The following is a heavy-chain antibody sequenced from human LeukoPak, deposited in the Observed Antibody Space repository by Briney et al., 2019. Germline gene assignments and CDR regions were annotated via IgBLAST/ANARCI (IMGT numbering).Heavy chain of an antibody. CDR3: ARVYGSGSYYYYGMDV. CDR2: INTNSGGT. V-gene: IGHV1-2*02. D-gene: IGHD3-10*01. J-gene: IGHJ6*02. Sequence: VASVKVSCKASGYTFTGYYMHCVRQAPGQGLEWMGWINTNSGGTNYAQKFQGRVTMTRDTSISTAYMELSRLRSDDTAVYYCARVYGSGSYYYYGMDVWGQGTTVTVSS. CDR1: GYTFTGYY.